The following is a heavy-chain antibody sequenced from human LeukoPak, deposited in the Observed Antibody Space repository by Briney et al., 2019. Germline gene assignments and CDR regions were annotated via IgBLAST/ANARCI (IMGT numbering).Heavy chain of an antibody. CDR2: ISSSSSYI. CDR1: GFTFSSYS. CDR3: ARVQLTDSSSWYDY. V-gene: IGHV3-21*01. J-gene: IGHJ4*02. D-gene: IGHD6-13*01. Sequence: GGSLRLSCAASGFTFSSYSMNSVRQAPGKGLEWVSSISSSSSYIYYADSVRGRFTISRDNAKNTLYLQMNSLRAEDTAVYYCARVQLTDSSSWYDYWGQGTLVTVSS.